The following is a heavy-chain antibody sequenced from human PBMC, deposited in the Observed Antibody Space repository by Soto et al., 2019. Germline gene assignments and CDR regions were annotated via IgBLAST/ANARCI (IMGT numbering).Heavy chain of an antibody. CDR2: IYYSGST. CDR1: GGSVSSGSYY. Sequence: SETLSLTCTVSGGSVSSGSYYWSWIRQPPGKGLEWIGYIYYSGSTNYNLSLKSRVTISVDTSKNQFSLKLSSVTAADTAVYYCARDCSSTSCYKSYNWFDPWGQGTLVTVSS. CDR3: ARDCSSTSCYKSYNWFDP. J-gene: IGHJ5*02. D-gene: IGHD2-2*02. V-gene: IGHV4-61*01.